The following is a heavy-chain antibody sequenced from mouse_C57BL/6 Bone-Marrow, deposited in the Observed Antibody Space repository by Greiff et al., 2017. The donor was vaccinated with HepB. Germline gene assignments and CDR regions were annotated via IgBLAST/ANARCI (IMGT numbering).Heavy chain of an antibody. CDR2: INPNNGGT. J-gene: IGHJ1*03. D-gene: IGHD1-1*01. V-gene: IGHV1-18*01. Sequence: VQLKESGPELVKPGASVKIPCKASGYTFTDYNMDWVKQSHGKSLEWIGDINPNNGGTIYNQKFKGKATLTVDKSSSTAYMELRSLTSEDTAVYYCASVITTVSYWYFDVWGTGTTVTVSS. CDR1: GYTFTDYN. CDR3: ASVITTVSYWYFDV.